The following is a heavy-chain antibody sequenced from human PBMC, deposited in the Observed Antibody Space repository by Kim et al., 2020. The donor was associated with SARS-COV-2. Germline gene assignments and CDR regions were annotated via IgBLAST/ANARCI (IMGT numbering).Heavy chain of an antibody. Sequence: TGNTKYAQRFQERVTITRDMSTSTAYMEVNSLRSEDTAVYYCATLGGSYSWGQGTLVTVSS. D-gene: IGHD1-26*01. CDR3: ATLGGSYS. J-gene: IGHJ5*02. V-gene: IGHV1-58*01. CDR2: TGNT.